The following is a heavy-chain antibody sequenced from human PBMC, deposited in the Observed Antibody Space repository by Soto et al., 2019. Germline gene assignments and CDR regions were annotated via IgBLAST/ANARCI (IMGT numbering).Heavy chain of an antibody. CDR3: ARGGVDVVATSAFDY. CDR2: INPILGTP. Sequence: SVKVSCKASGATYSTSAISWVRQAPGQGLEWMGGINPILGTPDYAHKFQGRVTITADESTSTVYMELGSLRSEDTALYFCARGGVDVVATSAFDYWGQGTLVTVSS. J-gene: IGHJ4*02. CDR1: GATYSTSA. D-gene: IGHD5-12*01. V-gene: IGHV1-69*13.